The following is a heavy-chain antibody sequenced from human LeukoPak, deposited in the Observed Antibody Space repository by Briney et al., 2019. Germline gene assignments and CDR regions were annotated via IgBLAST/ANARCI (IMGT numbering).Heavy chain of an antibody. J-gene: IGHJ4*02. D-gene: IGHD5-24*01. CDR3: AKVIREVDMSYDY. CDR1: GFIFSGYG. Sequence: GGSLRLSCAASGFIFSGYGMHWVRQAPGKGLEWVAVIWYDGSNKYYADSVKGRFTISRDNSKNTLYLQMNSLRAEDTAVYYCAKVIREVDMSYDYWGQGALVTVSS. V-gene: IGHV3-33*06. CDR2: IWYDGSNK.